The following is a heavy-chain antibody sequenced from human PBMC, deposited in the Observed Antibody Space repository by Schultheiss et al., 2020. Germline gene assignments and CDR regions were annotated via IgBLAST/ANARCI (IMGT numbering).Heavy chain of an antibody. V-gene: IGHV4-59*01. CDR3: ARELGSSPAYNWFDP. CDR1: GGSFSGYY. D-gene: IGHD6-6*01. J-gene: IGHJ5*02. CDR2: IYYSGST. Sequence: SETLSLTCAVYGGSFSGYYWSWIRQPPGKGLEWIGYIYYSGSTYYNPSLKSRVTISVDTSKNQFSLKLSSVTAADTAVYYCARELGSSPAYNWFDPWGQGTLVTVSS.